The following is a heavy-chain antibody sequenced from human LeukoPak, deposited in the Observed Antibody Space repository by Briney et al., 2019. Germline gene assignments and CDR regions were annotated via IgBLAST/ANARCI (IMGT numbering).Heavy chain of an antibody. CDR1: GFTFSSYE. Sequence: PGGSLRLSCAASGFTFSSYEMNWVRQAPGKGLEWVSYISPGGSSIYYADSVKGRFTISRDNAKNSLFLQMNSLRAEDTAVYYCASGGRISSWGQGTLDTVSS. CDR3: ASGGRISS. D-gene: IGHD3-16*01. J-gene: IGHJ4*02. CDR2: ISPGGSSI. V-gene: IGHV3-48*03.